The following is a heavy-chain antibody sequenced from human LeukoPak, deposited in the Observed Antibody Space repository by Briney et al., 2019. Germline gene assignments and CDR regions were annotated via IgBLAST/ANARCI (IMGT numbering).Heavy chain of an antibody. CDR2: INHSGST. CDR1: GGSFSGYY. J-gene: IGHJ3*02. Sequence: SETLSLTCAVYGGSFSGYYWSWIRQPPGKGLEWIGEINHSGSTNYNPSLKSRVTISVDTSKNQFSLKLSSVTAADTAVYYCARGLIFNVLRYFDWTADAFDIWGQGTMVTVSS. CDR3: ARGLIFNVLRYFDWTADAFDI. D-gene: IGHD3-9*01. V-gene: IGHV4-34*01.